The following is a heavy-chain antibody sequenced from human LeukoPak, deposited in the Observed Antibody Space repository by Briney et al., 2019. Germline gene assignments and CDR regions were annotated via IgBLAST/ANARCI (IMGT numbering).Heavy chain of an antibody. Sequence: GGSLRLSCTASGFTFGDYAMSWVRQAPGKGLGWVGFIRSKAYGGTTEYAASVKGRFTISRDDSKSIAYLQMNSLKTEDTAVYYCTRFTMVRGVRPSSQFDIWGQGTMVTVSS. D-gene: IGHD3-10*01. J-gene: IGHJ3*02. CDR1: GFTFGDYA. CDR2: IRSKAYGGTT. V-gene: IGHV3-49*04. CDR3: TRFTMVRGVRPSSQFDI.